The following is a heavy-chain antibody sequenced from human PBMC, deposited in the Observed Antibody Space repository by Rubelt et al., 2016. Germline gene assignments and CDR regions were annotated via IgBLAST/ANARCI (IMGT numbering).Heavy chain of an antibody. D-gene: IGHD5-12*01. CDR3: ARGGGYSGYDRLSVDY. CDR1: GGSFSGYY. J-gene: IGHJ4*02. Sequence: QVQLQQWGAGLLKPSETLSLTCAVYGGSFSGYYWSWIRQPPGKGLEWIGEINHSGSTNYNPSLKIRVAFSLDTSKNQFSLKLSSVTAADTAVYYCARGGGYSGYDRLSVDYWGQGTLVTVSS. V-gene: IGHV4-34*01. CDR2: INHSGST.